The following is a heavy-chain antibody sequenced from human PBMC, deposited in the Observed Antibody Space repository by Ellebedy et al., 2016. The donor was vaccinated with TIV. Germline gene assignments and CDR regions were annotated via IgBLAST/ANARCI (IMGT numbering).Heavy chain of an antibody. Sequence: SLKISCAASGFTFDDYAMHWVRQAPGKGLEWVSGISWNSGSIGYADSVKGRVTISRDNAKNSLYLQMSSLRAEETAVYYCARDQGWAYPGSTRFDYWGQGTLVTVSS. V-gene: IGHV3-9*01. J-gene: IGHJ4*03. CDR1: GFTFDDYA. CDR3: ARDQGWAYPGSTRFDY. D-gene: IGHD3-10*01. CDR2: ISWNSGSI.